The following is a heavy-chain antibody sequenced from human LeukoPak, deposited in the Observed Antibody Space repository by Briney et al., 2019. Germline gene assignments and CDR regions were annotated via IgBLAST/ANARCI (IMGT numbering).Heavy chain of an antibody. CDR1: GFTFSSYS. V-gene: IGHV3-21*06. CDR3: ARGGCSGAGNCCFFDY. J-gene: IGHJ4*02. CDR2: ISGSSAYI. Sequence: GGTLRLSRVASGFTFSSYSVHWVRQAPGKRLEAFSSISGSSAYIYYADSVKGRFTISTDNAKNSLYVQMDSLSAEDTAVYYCARGGCSGAGNCCFFDYWGQGTLLTVSS. D-gene: IGHD5-12*01.